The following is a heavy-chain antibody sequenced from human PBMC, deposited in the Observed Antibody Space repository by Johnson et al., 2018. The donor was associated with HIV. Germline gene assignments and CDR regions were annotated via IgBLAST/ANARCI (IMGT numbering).Heavy chain of an antibody. D-gene: IGHD2-15*01. Sequence: QMLLVESGGGVVQPGRSLRLSCTASGFRFSNAWMGWVRQAPGTGLAWVAFIRYDGSNKYYADSVKGRFTISRDNSKNTLYLQMNSLRAEDTAVYYCAKDEEGYCSGGGCYANAFDIWGQGTMVTVSS. J-gene: IGHJ3*02. CDR2: IRYDGSNK. CDR1: GFRFSNAW. CDR3: AKDEEGYCSGGGCYANAFDI. V-gene: IGHV3-30*02.